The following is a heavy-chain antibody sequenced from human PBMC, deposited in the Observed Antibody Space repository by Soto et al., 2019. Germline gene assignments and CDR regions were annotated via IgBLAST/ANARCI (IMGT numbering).Heavy chain of an antibody. CDR2: IWYDGSNK. D-gene: IGHD1-26*01. CDR1: GFTFSSYG. CDR3: ARGHSGSYYFHYYGMDV. Sequence: PGGSLRLSCAASGFTFSSYGMHWVRQAPGKGLEWVAVIWYDGSNKYYADSVRGRFTISRDNSKNTLCLQMNSLRAEDTAVYYCARGHSGSYYFHYYGMDVWGQGTTVTVSS. J-gene: IGHJ6*02. V-gene: IGHV3-33*01.